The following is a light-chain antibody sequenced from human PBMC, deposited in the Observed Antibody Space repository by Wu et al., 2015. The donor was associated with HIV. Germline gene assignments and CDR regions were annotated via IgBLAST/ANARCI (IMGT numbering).Light chain of an antibody. CDR2: DTS. V-gene: IGKV3-11*01. J-gene: IGKJ1*01. CDR1: QSVSRF. CDR3: HQRTTWPRT. Sequence: EIVLAQSSATLSLSPGERAILSCRASQSVSRFLAWYQHKPGQAPRVAIYDTSNRAAGIPARFSGSGSGTDFTLTISSLEPEDFAVYYCHQRTTWPRTFGQGTKVEVK.